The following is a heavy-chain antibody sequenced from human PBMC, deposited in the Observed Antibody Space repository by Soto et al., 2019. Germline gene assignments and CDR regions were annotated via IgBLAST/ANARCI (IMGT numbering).Heavy chain of an antibody. CDR2: ISAYNGNT. CDR1: GYTFTSYC. CDR3: ARGAYDSSGYYFDY. J-gene: IGHJ4*02. D-gene: IGHD3-22*01. Sequence: ASVNVSGKASGYTFTSYCISWVRQAPGQGLELMGWISAYNGNTNYAQKLQGRVTMTTDTSTSTAYMELRSLRSDDTAVYYCARGAYDSSGYYFDYWGQGTLVTVSS. V-gene: IGHV1-18*01.